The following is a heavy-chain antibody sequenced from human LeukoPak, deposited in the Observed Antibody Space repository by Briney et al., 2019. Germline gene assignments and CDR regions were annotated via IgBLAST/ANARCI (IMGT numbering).Heavy chain of an antibody. CDR3: AKDRYSYAFEYFES. CDR2: ISNDESKK. D-gene: IGHD3-16*01. V-gene: IGHV3-30*18. CDR1: GFTFSSYG. Sequence: GGSLRLSCAASGFTFSSYGMHWVRQAPGKGLEWVAVISNDESKKYYADSVKGRFTISRDNSKNTLSLQVSSLRAEDTAVYYCAKDRYSYAFEYFESWGQGTLVTVYS. J-gene: IGHJ4*02.